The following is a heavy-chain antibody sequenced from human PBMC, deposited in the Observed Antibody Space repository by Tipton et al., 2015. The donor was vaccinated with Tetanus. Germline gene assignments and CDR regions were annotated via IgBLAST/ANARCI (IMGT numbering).Heavy chain of an antibody. CDR2: INPDGSAK. CDR3: AKGGGNYWFDP. J-gene: IGHJ5*02. Sequence: SLRLSCVASGFPFSRYWTTWVRQAPGKGLEWVANINPDGSAKYYVDSVKGRFTISRDNAKNSLYLQINNLRVEDTAVYYCAKGGGNYWFDPCGQGTLVTVSS. V-gene: IGHV3-7*01. CDR1: GFPFSRYW. D-gene: IGHD1-7*01.